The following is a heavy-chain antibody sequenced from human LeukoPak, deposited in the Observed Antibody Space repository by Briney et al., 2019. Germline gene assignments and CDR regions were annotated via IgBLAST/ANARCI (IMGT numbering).Heavy chain of an antibody. CDR3: ARVAVYGMDV. Sequence: SETLSLTCTVSAGSISSGGYYWGWLRQHPGKGLEWIGYIYYSGSTYYNPSLKSRITISVDTSKNQFPLKLSSVTAADTAVYYCARVAVYGMDVWGQGTTVTVSS. CDR1: AGSISSGGYY. D-gene: IGHD6-19*01. V-gene: IGHV4-31*03. CDR2: IYYSGST. J-gene: IGHJ6*02.